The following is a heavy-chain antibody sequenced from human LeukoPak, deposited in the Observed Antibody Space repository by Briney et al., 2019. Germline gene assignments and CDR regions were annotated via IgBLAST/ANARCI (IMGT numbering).Heavy chain of an antibody. Sequence: GGSLRLSCAASGFTFSTYWMHWVRQAPGKGLEWISYISSGSNAIYYADSVKGRFTISRDNAKNSLYLQMNSLRDEDTAVYYCARGYFFDYWGQGTLVTVSS. CDR2: ISSGSNAI. CDR3: ARGYFFDY. V-gene: IGHV3-48*02. D-gene: IGHD1-14*01. J-gene: IGHJ4*02. CDR1: GFTFSTYW.